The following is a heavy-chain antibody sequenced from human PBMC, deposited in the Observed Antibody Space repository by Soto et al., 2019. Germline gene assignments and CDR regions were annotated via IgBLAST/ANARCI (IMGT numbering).Heavy chain of an antibody. V-gene: IGHV4-39*07. CDR3: AASCVACGGFNYYGMDV. D-gene: IGHD5-12*01. Sequence: SEPLFLTCTCSSAHVNSSTYTLGWLHQPPGKGLEWIGGIYNSGRTHYNPSLNSRVTISVDTSKNQFSLKVSSVTAADTAVYYCAASCVACGGFNYYGMDVWGQGTTVTVSS. CDR1: SAHVNSSTYT. CDR2: IYNSGRT. J-gene: IGHJ6*02.